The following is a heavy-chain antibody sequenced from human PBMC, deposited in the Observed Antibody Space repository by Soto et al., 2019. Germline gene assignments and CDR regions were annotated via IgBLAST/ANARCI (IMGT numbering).Heavy chain of an antibody. J-gene: IGHJ4*02. CDR1: GYTFTSYG. D-gene: IGHD3-22*01. CDR3: ARLLYCYDSSCIDY. Sequence: ASVKVSCKASGYTFTSYGISWVRQAPGQGLEWMGWISAYNGNTNYAQKLQGRVTMTTDTSTSTAYMELRSLRSDDTAVYYCARLLYCYDSSCIDYWGQGTLVTVSS. CDR2: ISAYNGNT. V-gene: IGHV1-18*01.